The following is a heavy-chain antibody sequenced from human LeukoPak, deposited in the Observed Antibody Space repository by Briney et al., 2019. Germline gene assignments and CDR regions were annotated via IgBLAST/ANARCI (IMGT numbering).Heavy chain of an antibody. CDR2: INRNSGGT. CDR3: ARPYCSSTSCYENWFDP. D-gene: IGHD2-2*01. J-gene: IGHJ5*02. V-gene: IGHV1-2*02. Sequence: ASVKVSCKASGYTFTGYYMHWVRQAPGQGLEWMGWINRNSGGTNYAQKFQGRVTMTRDTSISTAYMELSRLRSDDTAVYYCARPYCSSTSCYENWFDPWGQGTLVTVSS. CDR1: GYTFTGYY.